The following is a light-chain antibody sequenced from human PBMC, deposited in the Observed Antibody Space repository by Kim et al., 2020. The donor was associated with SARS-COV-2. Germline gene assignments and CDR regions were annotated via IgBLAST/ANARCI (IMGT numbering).Light chain of an antibody. CDR3: QQRSNWPIT. CDR1: RSLSSF. CDR2: DAS. J-gene: IGKJ5*01. Sequence: SSPWQRAPLSCRASRSLSSFLPWYQHQPGQAPSLLIYDASTSATGIPARFSDIGSESDFTLTISSLVPEVFAVYYCQQRSNWPITFGQDTRLEIK. V-gene: IGKV3-11*01.